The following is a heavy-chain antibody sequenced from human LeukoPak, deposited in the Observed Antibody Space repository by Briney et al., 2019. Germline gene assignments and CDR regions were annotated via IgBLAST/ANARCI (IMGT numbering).Heavy chain of an antibody. D-gene: IGHD5-18*01. Sequence: SDTLSLTCAVYGGSFSNYHWSWIRQPPGKGLEWIGEINHSESTIYNPSLKSRVTISVDTSKNQFSLKLSSVTAADTAVYYCASRYTYGYDFDYWGQGTLVT. J-gene: IGHJ4*02. V-gene: IGHV4-34*01. CDR3: ASRYTYGYDFDY. CDR2: INHSEST. CDR1: GGSFSNYH.